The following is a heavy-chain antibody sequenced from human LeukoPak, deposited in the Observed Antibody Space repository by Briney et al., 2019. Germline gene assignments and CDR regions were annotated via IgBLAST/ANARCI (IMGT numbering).Heavy chain of an antibody. D-gene: IGHD2-15*01. Sequence: GASVKVSCKASGYSFTSYDINWVRQATGQGLEWMGWMNPNSGNTGSAQKFQGRVTMTRNTSISTAYMELSNLRSEDTAVYYCARRHGRCSDGSCYYPDYWGQGTLVTVSS. CDR3: ARRHGRCSDGSCYYPDY. CDR2: MNPNSGNT. V-gene: IGHV1-8*01. J-gene: IGHJ4*02. CDR1: GYSFTSYD.